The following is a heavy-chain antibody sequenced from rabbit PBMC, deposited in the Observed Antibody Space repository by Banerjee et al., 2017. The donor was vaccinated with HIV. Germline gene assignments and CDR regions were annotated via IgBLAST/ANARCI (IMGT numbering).Heavy chain of an antibody. CDR2: IYAGSSGST. Sequence: QSLEESGGGLVTPGASLTLTCTASGFSFSSSYYMCWVRQAPGKGLEWIACIYAGSSGSTYYTSWAKGRFTISRTSSTTVSLQMTSLTAADTATYFCARDLAGVIGWNFNLWGPGTLVTVS. CDR1: GFSFSSSYY. V-gene: IGHV1S40*01. J-gene: IGHJ4*01. CDR3: ARDLAGVIGWNFNL. D-gene: IGHD4-1*01.